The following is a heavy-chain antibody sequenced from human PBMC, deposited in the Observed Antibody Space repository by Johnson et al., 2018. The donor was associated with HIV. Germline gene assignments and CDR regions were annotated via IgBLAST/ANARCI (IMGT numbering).Heavy chain of an antibody. CDR2: IYSGGST. V-gene: IGHV3-NL1*01. J-gene: IGHJ3*02. D-gene: IGHD1-26*01. Sequence: QVQLVESGGGLVQPGGSLRLSCAASGFTFSSYGMHWVRQAPGKGLEWVSVIYSGGSTYYAASVKGRFTISSANSKNTLYLQMNSLRAEDTAVYYCASPSGSSRLAFDIWGQGTMVTVSS. CDR3: ASPSGSSRLAFDI. CDR1: GFTFSSYG.